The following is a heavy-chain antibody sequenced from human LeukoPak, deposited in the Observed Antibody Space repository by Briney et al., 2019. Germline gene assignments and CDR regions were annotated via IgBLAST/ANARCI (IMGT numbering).Heavy chain of an antibody. CDR3: ASDQNSVTAID. CDR1: GGTFSSYA. CDR2: IIPIFGTA. J-gene: IGHJ4*02. Sequence: GASVKVSCKASGGTFSSYAISWVRQAPGQGLEWMGGIIPIFGTANYAQKFQGRVTITADESTSTAYMELSSLRSEDTAVYYCASDQNSVTAIDRGQGTLVTVSS. D-gene: IGHD2-21*02. V-gene: IGHV1-69*13.